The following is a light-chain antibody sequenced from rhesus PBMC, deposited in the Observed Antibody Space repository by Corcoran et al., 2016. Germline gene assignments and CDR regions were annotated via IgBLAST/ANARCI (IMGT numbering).Light chain of an antibody. Sequence: ETVVTQSPATLSLSPGERATLSCRASPSVGSYLAWYQQKPGQAPRLLIYVASSRATGIPDRFSGSGSGTDVTLTISSLEPEDVGVYYCQQSSNLYSFGQGTKVEIK. J-gene: IGKJ2*01. CDR3: QQSSNLYS. V-gene: IGKV3-24*04. CDR2: VAS. CDR1: PSVGSY.